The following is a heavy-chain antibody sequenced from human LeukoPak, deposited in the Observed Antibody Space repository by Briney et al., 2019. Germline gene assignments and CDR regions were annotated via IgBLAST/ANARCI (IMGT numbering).Heavy chain of an antibody. CDR3: VRGRTMDGSTPPFEI. D-gene: IGHD4/OR15-4a*01. J-gene: IGHJ3*02. Sequence: GASVKVSCKASGYTFSDYYMHWVRQAPGQGLEWMGWIHRDSGTTNYAQKFQGRVTITRETSVNTAYMEFTSLGSDDTAVYYCVRGRTMDGSTPPFEIWGQGTMVTVSS. CDR2: IHRDSGTT. V-gene: IGHV1-2*02. CDR1: GYTFSDYY.